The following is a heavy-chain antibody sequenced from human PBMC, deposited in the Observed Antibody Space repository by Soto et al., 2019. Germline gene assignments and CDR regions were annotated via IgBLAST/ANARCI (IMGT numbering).Heavy chain of an antibody. J-gene: IGHJ4*02. Sequence: QVQLVESGGGVVQPGRSLRLSCAASGFTFSSYGMHWVRQAPGKGLEWVAVISYDGSNKYYADSVKGRFTISRDNSKNTLYLKMNRLRAEDTAVYYCAKDWGLYCGGDCYSLDYWGQGTLVTVSS. CDR1: GFTFSSYG. V-gene: IGHV3-30*18. D-gene: IGHD2-21*02. CDR3: AKDWGLYCGGDCYSLDY. CDR2: ISYDGSNK.